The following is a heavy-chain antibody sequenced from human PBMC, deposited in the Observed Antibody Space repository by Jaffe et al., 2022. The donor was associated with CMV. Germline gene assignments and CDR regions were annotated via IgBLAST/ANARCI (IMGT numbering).Heavy chain of an antibody. J-gene: IGHJ6*02. D-gene: IGHD3-10*01. V-gene: IGHV3-11*01. CDR2: ITSSSGTI. CDR3: ARDFLTSTGLYGMDV. Sequence: QVHLVESGGGLVRPGGSLRLSCAASGFSFSDYYMSWVRQAPGKGLEWISYITSSSGTIFYADSVNGRFTISRDNGKNSLYLQMNSLRAEDTAVYYCARDFLTSTGLYGMDVWGQGTTVTVSS. CDR1: GFSFSDYY.